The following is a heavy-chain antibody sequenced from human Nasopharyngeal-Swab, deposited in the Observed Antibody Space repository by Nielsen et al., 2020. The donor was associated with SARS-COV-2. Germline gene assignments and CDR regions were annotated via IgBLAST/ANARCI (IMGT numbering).Heavy chain of an antibody. Sequence: ASVKVSCKASGYTFSAYYVHWVRQAPGQGLEWMGIINPVGGGTTYAQKFRDRVTMTSDTSANTVYMELTSLTYDDTAVYYCARDNGDYRNWFDPWGQGTLVTVSS. J-gene: IGHJ5*02. CDR3: ARDNGDYRNWFDP. D-gene: IGHD4-17*01. V-gene: IGHV1-46*01. CDR2: INPVGGGT. CDR1: GYTFSAYY.